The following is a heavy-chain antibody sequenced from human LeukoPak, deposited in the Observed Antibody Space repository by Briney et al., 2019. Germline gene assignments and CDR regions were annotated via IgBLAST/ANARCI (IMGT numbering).Heavy chain of an antibody. V-gene: IGHV3-23*01. J-gene: IGHJ3*02. D-gene: IGHD3-22*01. CDR3: AKLGTITMIVSGAFDI. Sequence: GLEWVSXXXXSGGSTYYADSVKGRFTISRDNSKNTLYLQMNSLRAEDTAVYYCAKLGTITMIVSGAFDIWGQGTMVTVSS. CDR2: XXXSGGST.